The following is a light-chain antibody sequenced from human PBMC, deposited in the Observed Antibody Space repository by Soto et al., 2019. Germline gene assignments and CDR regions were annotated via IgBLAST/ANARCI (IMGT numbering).Light chain of an antibody. J-gene: IGKJ3*01. V-gene: IGKV3-20*01. CDR3: QPSFRLGT. CDR2: GAS. CDR1: QSVSNNY. Sequence: GERATLSCRASQSVSNNYIAWYQQKPGQAPRLLIYGASNRATGIPDRFSGSGSGTDFTLTICRLEPDDFAVYYSQPSFRLGTFAHGTNVDIK.